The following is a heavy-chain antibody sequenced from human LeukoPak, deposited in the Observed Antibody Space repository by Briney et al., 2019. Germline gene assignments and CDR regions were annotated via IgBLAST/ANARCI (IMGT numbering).Heavy chain of an antibody. CDR1: GFTFSSYT. Sequence: GGSLRLSCAASGFTFSSYTMRWVRQAPGKGLEWVAVTSFDGSYKYYTDSVKGRFTISRDNSKNTLYLQMDSLRAEDTAVYYCARDGSGTYHFDHWGQGTLVTVSS. CDR3: ARDGSGTYHFDH. D-gene: IGHD1-26*01. V-gene: IGHV3-30*04. J-gene: IGHJ4*02. CDR2: TSFDGSYK.